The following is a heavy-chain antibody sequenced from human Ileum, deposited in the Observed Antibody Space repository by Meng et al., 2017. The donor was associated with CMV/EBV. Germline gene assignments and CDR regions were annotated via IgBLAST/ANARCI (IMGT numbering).Heavy chain of an antibody. V-gene: IGHV3-23*01. J-gene: IGHJ4*02. CDR2: ISGNGDST. Sequence: FIFSNYPIPWLRQAPGKGLEWVSAISGNGDSTYYADSVKGRFTISRDNSKNTLYLQMNSLRAEDTAVYYCATRASRSGSTPLNFFDYWGQGTLVTVSS. D-gene: IGHD3-3*01. CDR3: ATRASRSGSTPLNFFDY. CDR1: FIFSNYP.